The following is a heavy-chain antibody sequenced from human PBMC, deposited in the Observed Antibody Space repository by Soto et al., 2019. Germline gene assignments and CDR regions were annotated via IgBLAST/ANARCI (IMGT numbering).Heavy chain of an antibody. J-gene: IGHJ4*02. V-gene: IGHV1-18*04. CDR3: ARGPETHYDFWSGYSFDY. CDR2: ISAYNGNT. CDR1: GYTFTLYG. Sequence: QVQLVQSGAEVKKPGASVKVSCKASGYTFTLYGISWVRHAPGQGLEWMGWISAYNGNTNYAQKLQGRVTMTTDTSTSTAYMELRSLRSDDTAVYYCARGPETHYDFWSGYSFDYWGQGTLVTVSS. D-gene: IGHD3-3*01.